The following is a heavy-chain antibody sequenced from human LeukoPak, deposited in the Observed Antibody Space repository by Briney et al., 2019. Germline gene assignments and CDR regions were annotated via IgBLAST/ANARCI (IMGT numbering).Heavy chain of an antibody. V-gene: IGHV5-51*01. J-gene: IGHJ6*03. D-gene: IGHD1-26*01. CDR3: ARGPRGVGATVYYYYMDV. CDR2: IYPGDSDT. CDR1: GYSFSNSW. Sequence: GESLKISCKGSGYSFSNSWIAWVRQMPGKGLEWMGIIYPGDSDTKYSPSFQSQVTISADKSISTAYLQWSSLKASDTAMYYCARGPRGVGATVYYYYMDVWGKGTTVTISS.